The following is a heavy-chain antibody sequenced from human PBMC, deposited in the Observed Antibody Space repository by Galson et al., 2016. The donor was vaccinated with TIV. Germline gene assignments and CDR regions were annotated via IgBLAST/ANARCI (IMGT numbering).Heavy chain of an antibody. CDR2: IDRGGGA. Sequence: ETLSLTCTVWGASFSGYYWTWIRQPPGKGLEWIGEIDRGGGAKYNPSLKGRVNIFLDTPKHQFFLNLNSVTAADTALYYCARQVMTRPRAGLDVWGQGAAVIVSS. CDR1: GASFSGYY. CDR3: ARQVMTRPRAGLDV. J-gene: IGHJ6*02. V-gene: IGHV4-34*01. D-gene: IGHD2-21*01.